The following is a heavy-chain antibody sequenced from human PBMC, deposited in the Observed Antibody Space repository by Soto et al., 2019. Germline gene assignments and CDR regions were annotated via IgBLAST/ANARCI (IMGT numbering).Heavy chain of an antibody. D-gene: IGHD3-16*01. J-gene: IGHJ1*01. Sequence: QVQLVESGGGVVQPGTSLRLSCVGSGFTFRSYVIHWVRQAPGKGLEWVALTSYDGSNKDYGDSVKGRFTISRDNSRNTVDLQMDSLRREDTAIYYFARWGTTGGLDVWGQGNLVSVSS. CDR2: TSYDGSNK. CDR1: GFTFRSYV. CDR3: ARWGTTGGLDV. V-gene: IGHV3-33*05.